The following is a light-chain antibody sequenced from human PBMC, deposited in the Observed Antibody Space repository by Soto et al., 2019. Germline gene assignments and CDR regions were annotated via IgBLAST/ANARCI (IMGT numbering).Light chain of an antibody. V-gene: IGKV1-27*01. J-gene: IGKJ4*01. Sequence: DIQMTQSTSSLSESVGDRVTITCRASQGISNYLAWYQQKTGKVPKLLIYAASTLQSGVPSRFSGSGSGTDFTLTISSLQPEDVATYYCQKYNSAPLTFGGGNTVEIK. CDR2: AAS. CDR3: QKYNSAPLT. CDR1: QGISNY.